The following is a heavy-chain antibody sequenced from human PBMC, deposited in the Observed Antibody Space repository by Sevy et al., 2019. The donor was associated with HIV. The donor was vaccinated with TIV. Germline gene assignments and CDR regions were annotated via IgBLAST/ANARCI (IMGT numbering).Heavy chain of an antibody. V-gene: IGHV3-23*01. J-gene: IGHJ4*01. CDR2: LFFGCGEV. CDR1: GFTFSKYS. Sequence: GGSLRLSCAASGFTFSKYSMSWVRQPPGKGLEWVSTLFFGCGEVNYAASLKGRFTISRDNSKSSVYLQMNNLRPEDTAVYYCAREGCTKPHDYWGQGTLVTVSS. CDR3: AREGCTKPHDY. D-gene: IGHD2-8*01.